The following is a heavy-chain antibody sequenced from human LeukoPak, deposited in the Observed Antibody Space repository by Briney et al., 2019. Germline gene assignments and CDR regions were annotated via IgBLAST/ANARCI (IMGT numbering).Heavy chain of an antibody. V-gene: IGHV4-59*11. CDR2: FYYSGT. CDR1: GASISSQY. CDR3: TRVSYYGPQPPD. J-gene: IGHJ4*02. Sequence: SETLSLTCTVSGASISSQYWGWIRQPPGKGLEWIGNFYYSGTNYNPSLESRVTISVNTSNNQFSLSASSVTAADTAVYYCTRVSYYGPQPPDWGQGPLVTVSS. D-gene: IGHD3-10*01.